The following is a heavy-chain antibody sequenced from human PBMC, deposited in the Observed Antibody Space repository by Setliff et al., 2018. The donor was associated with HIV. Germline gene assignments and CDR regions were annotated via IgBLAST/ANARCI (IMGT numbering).Heavy chain of an antibody. CDR3: VRPRDNYIGIPCWGLCED. D-gene: IGHD2-21*01. Sequence: SETLSLTCSVSGGSISSRTAYWGWIRQPPGKGLEWIGTIYYTGTTYYTPSLKSRVTISADTSKKQFSLKLSSVTAADTAVYYCVRPRDNYIGIPCWGLCEDWGQGTLSPSPQ. V-gene: IGHV4-39*01. CDR2: IYYTGTT. CDR1: GGSISSRTAY. J-gene: IGHJ4*02.